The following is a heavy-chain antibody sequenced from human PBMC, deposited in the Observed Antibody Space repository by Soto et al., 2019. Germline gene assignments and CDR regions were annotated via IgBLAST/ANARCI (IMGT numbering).Heavy chain of an antibody. J-gene: IGHJ4*02. CDR3: AKDWNDFDWLLGEYYFDY. Sequence: GGSLRLSCAASGFTFSSYAMSWVRQAPGKGLEWVSAISGSGGSTYYADSVKGRFTISRDNSKNTLYLQMNSLRAEDTAVYYCAKDWNDFDWLLGEYYFDYWGQGTLVTVSS. D-gene: IGHD3-9*01. V-gene: IGHV3-23*01. CDR1: GFTFSSYA. CDR2: ISGSGGST.